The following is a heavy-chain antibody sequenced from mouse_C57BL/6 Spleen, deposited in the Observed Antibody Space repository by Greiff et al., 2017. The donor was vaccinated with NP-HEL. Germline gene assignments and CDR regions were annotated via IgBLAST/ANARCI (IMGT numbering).Heavy chain of an antibody. CDR1: GYTFTSYT. CDR2: INPSSGYT. D-gene: IGHD1-1*01. J-gene: IGHJ3*01. Sequence: QVQLQQSGAELARPGASVKMSCKASGYTFTSYTMHWVNQRPGQGLEWIGYINPSSGYTKYNQKFKDKATLTADKSSSTAYMQLSSLTSEDSAVYYCARSNYYGSPFAYWGQGTLVTVSA. CDR3: ARSNYYGSPFAY. V-gene: IGHV1-4*01.